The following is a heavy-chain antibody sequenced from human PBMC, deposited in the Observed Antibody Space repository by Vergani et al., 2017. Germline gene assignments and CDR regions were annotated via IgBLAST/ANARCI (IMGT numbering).Heavy chain of an antibody. Sequence: EVQLVESGGGLVQPGGSLRLSCAASGFTFSSYWMHWVRQAPGKGLVWVSRINSDGSSTSYADSGKGRFTISRDNAKNTLYLQMNSLRAEDTAVYYCARAYDFLSGYYTFGNYYYYGMDVWGQGTTVTVSS. CDR2: INSDGSST. CDR3: ARAYDFLSGYYTFGNYYYYGMDV. D-gene: IGHD3-3*01. V-gene: IGHV3-74*01. CDR1: GFTFSSYW. J-gene: IGHJ6*02.